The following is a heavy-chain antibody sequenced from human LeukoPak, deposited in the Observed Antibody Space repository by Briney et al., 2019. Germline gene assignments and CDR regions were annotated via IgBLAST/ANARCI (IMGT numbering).Heavy chain of an antibody. J-gene: IGHJ4*02. CDR2: IIPKSGAT. V-gene: IGHV1-2*02. CDR3: ARLLAYCGGDCYSGVYFDY. Sequence: GASVKVSCKASGYTFTAYYIHWVRQAPGEGLEWMGWIIPKSGATNYAQKFQGRVTMTRDTSINTAYMELSSLTSDDTAVYYCARLLAYCGGDCYSGVYFDYWGQGTLVTVSS. CDR1: GYTFTAYY. D-gene: IGHD2-21*02.